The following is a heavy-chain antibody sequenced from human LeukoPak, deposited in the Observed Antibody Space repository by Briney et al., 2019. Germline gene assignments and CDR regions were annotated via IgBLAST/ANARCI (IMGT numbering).Heavy chain of an antibody. D-gene: IGHD3-9*01. CDR1: RFTSSSYT. V-gene: IGHV3-23*01. J-gene: IGHJ4*02. Sequence: GGSLRRSGVASRFTSSSYTMSWVRQAPGKGLKGVSAISGSGGSTYYADSVKGRFTISRDNSKNTLFLQMNSLRAEDTAVYYCAKDPYAILTGYRYYFDYWGQGTLVTVSS. CDR3: AKDPYAILTGYRYYFDY. CDR2: ISGSGGST.